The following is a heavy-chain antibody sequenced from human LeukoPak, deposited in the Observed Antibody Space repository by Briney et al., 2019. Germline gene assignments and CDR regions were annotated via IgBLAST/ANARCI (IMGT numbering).Heavy chain of an antibody. CDR2: INTGNGNT. J-gene: IGHJ1*01. D-gene: IGHD3-10*01. Sequence: ASVKVSCKTSGYTFTNYGMHWVRQAPRQSPEWRGWINTGNGNTKSSQKFQDRVTLTRDTSASTAYMELNSLSSEDTAVYYCARVPLDDASRHYYPHWSQGTLVTVSS. CDR1: GYTFTNYG. V-gene: IGHV1-3*04. CDR3: ARVPLDDASRHYYPH.